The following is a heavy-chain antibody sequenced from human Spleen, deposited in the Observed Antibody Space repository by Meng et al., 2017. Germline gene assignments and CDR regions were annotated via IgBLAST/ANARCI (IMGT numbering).Heavy chain of an antibody. D-gene: IGHD5-24*01. CDR3: MRNYDL. Sequence: QVQLQESGPGLVKPSGTLSLTCAVSGDSISSTNWWSWGRQPPGKGLEWIGEIYHTGTTNYNPSLKSRVTISVDKSKKQFSLKVTSVTVADTAVYYCMRNYDLWGRGTLVTVSS. CDR2: IYHTGTT. J-gene: IGHJ2*01. CDR1: GDSISSTNW. V-gene: IGHV4-4*02.